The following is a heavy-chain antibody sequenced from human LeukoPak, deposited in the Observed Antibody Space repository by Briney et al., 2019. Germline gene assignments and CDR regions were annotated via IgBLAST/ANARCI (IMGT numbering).Heavy chain of an antibody. CDR2: ISDSGTT. CDR3: ARGRHGYSSALYYFDS. J-gene: IGHJ4*02. D-gene: IGHD6-19*01. Sequence: SETLSLTCTVSGGSISSYWSWIRQPPGKRLGWIGYISDSGTTNYNPSLKSRVTISLDTSKNQFSLKVNSVTDADTAVYYCARGRHGYSSALYYFDSWGQGTLVTVSS. V-gene: IGHV4-59*01. CDR1: GGSISSY.